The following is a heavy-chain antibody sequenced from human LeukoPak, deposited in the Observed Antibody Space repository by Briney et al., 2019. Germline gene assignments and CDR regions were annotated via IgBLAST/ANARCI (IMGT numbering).Heavy chain of an antibody. CDR3: ARGSRFGVVERDAFDI. Sequence: GGSLRLSRAASGFTFSRYSMNWVRQAPGKGLEWVSSISISSNYIYYTDSVKGRFTISRDNAKNSLYLQMNSLRAEDTAVYYCARGSRFGVVERDAFDIWGQGTMVTVSS. V-gene: IGHV3-21*01. CDR2: ISISSNYI. CDR1: GFTFSRYS. J-gene: IGHJ3*02. D-gene: IGHD3-3*01.